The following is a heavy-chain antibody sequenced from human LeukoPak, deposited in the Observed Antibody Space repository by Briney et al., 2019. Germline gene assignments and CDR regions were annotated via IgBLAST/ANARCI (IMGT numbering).Heavy chain of an antibody. D-gene: IGHD3-16*01. CDR2: MNSDGRAT. CDR1: GFTLSSYW. CDR3: AREFEATGFWALDY. Sequence: GGSLRLSCAVSGFTLSSYWMHWVRQAPGKGLVWVSRMNSDGRATTYADSVKGRFTISRDNAKNTLYLQMNSLRAEDTAVYYCAREFEATGFWALDYWGQGTLVTSSS. J-gene: IGHJ4*02. V-gene: IGHV3-74*01.